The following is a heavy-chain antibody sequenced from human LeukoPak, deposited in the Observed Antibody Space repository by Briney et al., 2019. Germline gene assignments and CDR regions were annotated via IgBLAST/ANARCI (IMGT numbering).Heavy chain of an antibody. V-gene: IGHV3-23*01. Sequence: PGGSLRLSCAASGFTFSSYAMSWVRQAPGKGLEWVSAISGSGGSTYYADSVKGRFTISRDNSKNTLYLQMNSLRAEDTAVYYCAKDPMSDYDILTGYYNGGYYFDFWGQGTLVTVSS. J-gene: IGHJ4*02. CDR2: ISGSGGST. CDR3: AKDPMSDYDILTGYYNGGYYFDF. CDR1: GFTFSSYA. D-gene: IGHD3-9*01.